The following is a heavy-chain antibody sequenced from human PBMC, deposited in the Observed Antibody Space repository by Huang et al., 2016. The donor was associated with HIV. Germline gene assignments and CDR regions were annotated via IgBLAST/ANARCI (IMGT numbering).Heavy chain of an antibody. CDR2: INHAGVT. CDR3: AREIMISFGGPFDS. J-gene: IGHJ5*01. D-gene: IGHD3-16*01. Sequence: QVQLEQWGAGLLKPSETLSLTCAVYGGSFSGYFWNWIRQSPGKGLEWIGQINHAGVTDHNPSLKSRATISVDTSKNQFSLKLTSVTAADTAIYYCAREIMISFGGPFDSWGHGNLVTVSS. V-gene: IGHV4-34*02. CDR1: GGSFSGYF.